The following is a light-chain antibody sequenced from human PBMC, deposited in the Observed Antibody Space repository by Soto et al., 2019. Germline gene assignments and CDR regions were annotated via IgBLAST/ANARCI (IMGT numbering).Light chain of an antibody. V-gene: IGKV1-9*01. CDR1: QDIKTY. CDR3: QHLNNYPPFT. J-gene: IGKJ3*01. Sequence: IQLTQSPSSLSASVGDRVSITCRASQDIKTYLSWYQQKQGKAPKLLISGTFTLQSGVPSRFNGSGSGTDFTLTISRLQPEDFATYYCQHLNNYPPFTFGPGTKV. CDR2: GTF.